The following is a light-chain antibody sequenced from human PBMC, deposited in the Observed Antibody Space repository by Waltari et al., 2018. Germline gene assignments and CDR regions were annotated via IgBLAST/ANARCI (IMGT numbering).Light chain of an antibody. CDR1: QSVSRP. J-gene: IGKJ1*01. CDR2: DAS. Sequence: EIVLTQSPGTLSLSPGDRATLPCRASQSVSRPLAWYQQKPGQAPRLLIYDASSRATGIPDRFSGSGSGTDFSLTISRLEPEDFAVYYCQKYGTLPATFGQGTKVEIK. V-gene: IGKV3-20*01. CDR3: QKYGTLPAT.